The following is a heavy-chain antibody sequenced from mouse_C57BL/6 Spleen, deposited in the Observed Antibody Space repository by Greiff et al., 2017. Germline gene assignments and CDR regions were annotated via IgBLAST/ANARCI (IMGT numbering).Heavy chain of an antibody. Sequence: EVQVVESGGGLMKPGGSLKLSCAASGFTFSSYAMSWVRQTPEKRLEWVATISDGGSYTYYPDNVKGRFTISRDNAKNNLYLQMSHLKSEDTAMYYCAREGSTVPFAYWGQGTLVTVSA. CDR3: AREGSTVPFAY. CDR2: ISDGGSYT. V-gene: IGHV5-4*01. D-gene: IGHD1-1*01. J-gene: IGHJ3*01. CDR1: GFTFSSYA.